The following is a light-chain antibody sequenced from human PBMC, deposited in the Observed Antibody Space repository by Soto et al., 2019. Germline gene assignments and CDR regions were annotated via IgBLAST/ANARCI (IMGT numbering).Light chain of an antibody. CDR1: QSVSSGY. Sequence: EIVMTQSPATLSVSPGERATLSCRASQSVSSGYLAWYQQKPGQAPRLLIIGASTRAPGIPDRFSGSGSGTDFTLTISRLEPEDFAVYYCQQYVSSPRTFGQGTKVDIK. CDR2: GAS. CDR3: QQYVSSPRT. V-gene: IGKV3-20*01. J-gene: IGKJ1*01.